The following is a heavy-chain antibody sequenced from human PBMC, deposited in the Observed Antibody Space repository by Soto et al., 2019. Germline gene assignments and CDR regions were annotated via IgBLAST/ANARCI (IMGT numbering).Heavy chain of an antibody. V-gene: IGHV1-69*13. Sequence: PSVKVSCKASGGTFSSYAISWVRQAPGQGLVWMGGIIPIFGTANYAQKFQGRVTITADESTSTAYMELSSLRSEDTAVYYCARAYRDLRFLEWSQIYYGMDVWGQGTTVTVSS. CDR3: ARAYRDLRFLEWSQIYYGMDV. CDR1: GGTFSSYA. CDR2: IIPIFGTA. D-gene: IGHD3-3*01. J-gene: IGHJ6*02.